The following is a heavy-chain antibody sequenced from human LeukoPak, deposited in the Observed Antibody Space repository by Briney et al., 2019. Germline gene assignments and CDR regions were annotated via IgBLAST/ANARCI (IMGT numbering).Heavy chain of an antibody. Sequence: PGGSLRLSCAASGFTFSSYSMNWVRQAPGKGLEWVSYISSSSSTIYYADSVKGRFTISRDNAENSLYLQMNSLRADDTAVYYCAREYYFYHIDGWGKGTTVTVSS. CDR3: AREYYFYHIDG. V-gene: IGHV3-48*04. J-gene: IGHJ6*03. CDR1: GFTFSSYS. CDR2: ISSSSSTI.